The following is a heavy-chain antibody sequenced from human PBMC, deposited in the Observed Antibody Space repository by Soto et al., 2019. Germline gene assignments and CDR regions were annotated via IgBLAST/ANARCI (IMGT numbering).Heavy chain of an antibody. CDR3: ARRYRYFDWFILDP. Sequence: GGSLRLSCAASGFTFSSYAMSWVRQAPGKGLEWVSAISGSGGSTYYADSVKGRFTISRDNSKNTLYLQMNSLRAEDTAVYYCARRYRYFDWFILDPWGQGTLVTVSS. J-gene: IGHJ5*02. CDR1: GFTFSSYA. V-gene: IGHV3-23*01. CDR2: ISGSGGST. D-gene: IGHD3-9*01.